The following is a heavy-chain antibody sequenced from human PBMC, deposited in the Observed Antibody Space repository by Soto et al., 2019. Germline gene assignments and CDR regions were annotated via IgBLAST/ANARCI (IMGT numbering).Heavy chain of an antibody. D-gene: IGHD2-21*01. CDR3: ARDRIGYYYYGMDV. CDR2: IWYDGSNK. J-gene: IGHJ6*02. Sequence: TGGSLRLSCAASGFTFSSYGMHWVRQAPGKGLEWVAVIWYDGSNKYYADSVKGRFTISRDNSKNTLYLQMNSLRAEDTAVYYCARDRIGYYYYGMDVWGQGTTVTVSS. V-gene: IGHV3-33*01. CDR1: GFTFSSYG.